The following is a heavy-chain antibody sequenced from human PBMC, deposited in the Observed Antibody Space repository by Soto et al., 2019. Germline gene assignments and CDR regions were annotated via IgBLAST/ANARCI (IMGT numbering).Heavy chain of an antibody. J-gene: IGHJ6*02. V-gene: IGHV1-18*01. CDR3: ARMGCGGDCYPPRYYYGMDV. D-gene: IGHD2-21*02. Sequence: ASVKVSCKASGYTFTSYGISWVRQAPGQGLEWMGWISAYNGNTNYAQKLQGRVTMTTDTSTSTAYMELRSLRSDDTAVYYCARMGCGGDCYPPRYYYGMDVWGQGTTVTVSS. CDR1: GYTFTSYG. CDR2: ISAYNGNT.